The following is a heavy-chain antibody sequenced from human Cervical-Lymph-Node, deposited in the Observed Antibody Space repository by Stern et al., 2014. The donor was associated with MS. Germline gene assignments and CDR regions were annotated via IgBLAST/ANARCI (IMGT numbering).Heavy chain of an antibody. J-gene: IGHJ5*02. D-gene: IGHD2-15*01. CDR1: GGSITSGDYY. Sequence: QVQLVESGPGLVKPSETLSLTCTVSGGSITSGDYYWSWIRQHPGKGLVWIGYIYYSGSTYYNPSLKSRVTISLDTSKNQFSLKLSSVTPADTAVYYCARDDGYCSGGTCPNWFDPWGQGTLVTVSS. CDR2: IYYSGST. V-gene: IGHV4-31*03. CDR3: ARDDGYCSGGTCPNWFDP.